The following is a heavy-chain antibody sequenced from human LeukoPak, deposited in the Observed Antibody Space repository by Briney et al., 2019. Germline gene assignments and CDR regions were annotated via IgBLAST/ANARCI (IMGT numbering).Heavy chain of an antibody. Sequence: QPGGSLRLSCAASGFTSSSYAMTWVRQAPGKGLEWVSCISGSADITYHADSVKGRFTISRDNSKSTLYLQMNSLRVEDTAVYYCAKDRDTSGPQGTVHSWGQGTLVTVSS. V-gene: IGHV3-23*01. J-gene: IGHJ4*02. CDR1: GFTSSSYA. CDR2: ISGSADIT. CDR3: AKDRDTSGPQGTVHS. D-gene: IGHD6-19*01.